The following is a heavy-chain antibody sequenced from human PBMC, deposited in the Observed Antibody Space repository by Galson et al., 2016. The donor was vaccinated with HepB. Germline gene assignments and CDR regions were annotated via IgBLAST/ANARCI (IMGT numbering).Heavy chain of an antibody. Sequence: SLRLSCAASGFTFGSYWMSWVRQAPGKGLELAANINQDGSEKSYVDSAKGRFTISRDNAKNTLYLQMNSLRAEDTAVYYCAREGGQWLERFDYWGQGTLVTVSS. CDR3: AREGGQWLERFDY. D-gene: IGHD6-19*01. CDR1: GFTFGSYW. V-gene: IGHV3-7*01. CDR2: INQDGSEK. J-gene: IGHJ4*02.